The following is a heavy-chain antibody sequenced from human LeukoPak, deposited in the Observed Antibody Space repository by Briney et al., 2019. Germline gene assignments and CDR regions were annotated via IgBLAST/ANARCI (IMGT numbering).Heavy chain of an antibody. J-gene: IGHJ4*02. D-gene: IGHD2-15*01. CDR3: ARDIVVVVAATSIFDY. V-gene: IGHV1-18*01. CDR1: GYTFTSYG. Sequence: ASVKVSCKASGYTFTSYGISWVRQAPGQGLEWMGWISAYNGNTNYAQKLQGRVTMTTDTSTSTAYMELRSLRSDDTAMYYCARDIVVVVAATSIFDYWGQGTLVTVSS. CDR2: ISAYNGNT.